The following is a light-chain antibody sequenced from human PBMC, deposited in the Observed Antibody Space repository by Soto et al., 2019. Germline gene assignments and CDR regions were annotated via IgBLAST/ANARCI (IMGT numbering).Light chain of an antibody. V-gene: IGLV2-14*01. J-gene: IGLJ1*01. CDR2: EVT. CDR1: NSDIGRYDH. Sequence: QSALTQPASVSGSPGQSITISCTGSNSDIGRYDHVSWYQHHPGRAPKLLISEVTKRPSGISDRFSGSKSGYTASLTISGLQAEDEADYYCNSHPSGGFRVFGTGTKLTVL. CDR3: NSHPSGGFRV.